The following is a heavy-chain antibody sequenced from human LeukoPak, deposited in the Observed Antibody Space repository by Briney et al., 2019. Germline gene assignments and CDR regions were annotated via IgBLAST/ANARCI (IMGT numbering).Heavy chain of an antibody. J-gene: IGHJ4*02. CDR1: GYSISSGYY. CDR2: INHSGGT. V-gene: IGHV4-38-2*02. Sequence: PSETLSLTCTVSGYSISSGYYWGWIRQPPGKGLELIGSINHSGGTYYNPSLKSRVTISVDTSKNQFSLKLSSVTAADTAVYYCARRRSTGSPRFDYWGQGTLVTVSS. D-gene: IGHD1-14*01. CDR3: ARRRSTGSPRFDY.